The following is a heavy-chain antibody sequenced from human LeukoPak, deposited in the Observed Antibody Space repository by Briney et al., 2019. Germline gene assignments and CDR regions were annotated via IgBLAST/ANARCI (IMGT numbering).Heavy chain of an antibody. CDR3: AREGGGSNRCLD. CDR2: IYATGTT. V-gene: IGHV4-4*07. D-gene: IGHD3-16*02. CDR1: GGSISGYF. Sequence: SETLSLTCTVSGGSISGYFWSWIRQPAGKGLEWIGRIYATGTTNYNPSLESRVTMSVDTSKNQFSLNLTSVTAADTAVYYCAREGGGSNRCLDWGQGTLVTVSS. J-gene: IGHJ1*01.